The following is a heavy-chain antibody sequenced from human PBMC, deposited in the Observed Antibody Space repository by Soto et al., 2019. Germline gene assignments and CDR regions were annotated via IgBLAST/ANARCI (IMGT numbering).Heavy chain of an antibody. CDR1: GYTFTSYG. V-gene: IGHV1-18*01. D-gene: IGHD6-6*01. CDR3: AGGASSKAARPDCLAP. J-gene: IGHJ5*02. CDR2: ISAYNGNT. Sequence: QVQLVQSGAEVKKPGASVKVSCKASGYTFTSYGISWVRQAPGQGLEWMGWISAYNGNTNYAQKLQGRVTMTTDTPTGTADMELRSLRSCDRAVYYCAGGASSKAARPDCLAPWGQGTLVTVSS.